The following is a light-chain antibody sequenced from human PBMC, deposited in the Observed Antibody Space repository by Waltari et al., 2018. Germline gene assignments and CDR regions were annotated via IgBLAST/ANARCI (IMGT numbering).Light chain of an antibody. CDR3: QHYHSYPLT. Sequence: DIQMTQSPSSLSSSVGDTITITCRASQAIDNDLAWYQQKSGTAPRPLIYYASNLPTGVPSRFGGSGSGTDFTLTIRSLQPDDCATYYCQHYHSYPLTFGGGTKVEIK. CDR1: QAIDND. J-gene: IGKJ4*01. CDR2: YAS. V-gene: IGKV1-16*01.